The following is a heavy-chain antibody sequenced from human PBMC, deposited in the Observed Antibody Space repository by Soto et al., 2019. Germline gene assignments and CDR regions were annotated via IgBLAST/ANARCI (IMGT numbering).Heavy chain of an antibody. CDR1: GFTFSSYW. J-gene: IGHJ4*02. Sequence: PGGSLRLSCAVSGFTFSSYWMSWVRQAPGKGLEWVANIKQDVGEKYYADSVKGRFTISRDNAKNSLYLQMNSLRGDDTAVYYCVRDYRVSYGYGPFDYWGQGTLVTVSS. V-gene: IGHV3-7*03. D-gene: IGHD3-16*01. CDR2: IKQDVGEK. CDR3: VRDYRVSYGYGPFDY.